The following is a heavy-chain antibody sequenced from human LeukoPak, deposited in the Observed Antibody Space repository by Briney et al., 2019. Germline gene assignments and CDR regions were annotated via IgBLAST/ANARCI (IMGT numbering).Heavy chain of an antibody. D-gene: IGHD3-3*01. CDR3: ATGGRSGVALEQ. CDR1: GFIASSNY. CDR2: IYSGGTT. V-gene: IGHV3-53*01. J-gene: IGHJ4*02. Sequence: GGSLRLSCVVSGFIASSNYMSWVRQAPGKGLEWISLIYSGGTTHYADSVMGRFTISRDNSKTTLFLQMDSLKAEDTAVYYCATGGRSGVALEQWGQGTLVTVSS.